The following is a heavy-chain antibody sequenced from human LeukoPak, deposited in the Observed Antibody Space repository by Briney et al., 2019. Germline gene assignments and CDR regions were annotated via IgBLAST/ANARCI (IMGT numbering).Heavy chain of an antibody. J-gene: IGHJ4*02. V-gene: IGHV3-23*01. CDR1: GFTFSSYA. D-gene: IGHD2-2*01. CDR2: ISGSGGST. CDR3: AKGQRVVPAATAFNY. Sequence: PGGSLRLSCAASGFTFSSYAMSWVRQAPGKGLEWVSAISGSGGSTYYADSVKGRFTISRDNSKNMLYLQMNSLRAEDTAVYYCAKGQRVVPAATAFNYWGQGTLVTVSS.